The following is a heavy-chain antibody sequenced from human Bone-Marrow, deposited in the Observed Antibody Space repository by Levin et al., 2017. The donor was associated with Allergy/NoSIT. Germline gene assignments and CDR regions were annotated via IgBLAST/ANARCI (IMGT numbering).Heavy chain of an antibody. Sequence: SETLSLTCAVYGGSFSGYYWSWIRQPPGKGLEWIGEINHSGSTNYNPSLKSRVTISVDTSKNQFSLKLSSVTAADTAVYYCARTTQRITMIVGPRGNAFDIWGQGTMVTVSS. J-gene: IGHJ3*02. CDR3: ARTTQRITMIVGPRGNAFDI. D-gene: IGHD3-22*01. V-gene: IGHV4-34*01. CDR2: INHSGST. CDR1: GGSFSGYY.